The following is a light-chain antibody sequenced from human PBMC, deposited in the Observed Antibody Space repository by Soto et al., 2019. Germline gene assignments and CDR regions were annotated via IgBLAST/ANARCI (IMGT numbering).Light chain of an antibody. CDR1: SSDIGGYNY. V-gene: IGLV2-11*01. CDR2: TVT. Sequence: QSALTQPRSVSGSPGQSVTISCTGTSSDIGGYNYVSWYQQHPGKAPKLTIYTVTKRPSGVPDRFSGSKSDNTASLTISGLQADDEADYYCCSYAGSSSYVFGTGTKVTVL. J-gene: IGLJ1*01. CDR3: CSYAGSSSYV.